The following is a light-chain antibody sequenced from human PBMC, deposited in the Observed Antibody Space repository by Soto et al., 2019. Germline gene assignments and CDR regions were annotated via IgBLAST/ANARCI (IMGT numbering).Light chain of an antibody. V-gene: IGKV3-15*01. CDR2: GAS. CDR3: QQYNNWPPYT. CDR1: QSVSTN. Sequence: EIVMTQSPATLSVSPGERATLSCRASQSVSTNLAWYQHKPGQAPRLLIYGASTRATGIPARFSGSGSGTEFTLTISSLQSADFAVYYCQQYNNWPPYTFGQGTKLEIK. J-gene: IGKJ2*01.